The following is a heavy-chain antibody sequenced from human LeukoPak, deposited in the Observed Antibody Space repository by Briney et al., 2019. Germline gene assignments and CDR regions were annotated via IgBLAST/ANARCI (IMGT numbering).Heavy chain of an antibody. CDR3: VRGGESTWS. V-gene: IGHV3-74*01. CDR2: INNDGSGT. D-gene: IGHD2-15*01. J-gene: IGHJ5*02. Sequence: GGSLRLSCAASGFTFSSYWMHWVRQAPGKGPVWVSRINNDGSGTTYADSVKGRFTISRDDAKNTLYLQMNSLRAEDTAVYYCVRGGESTWSXXQGXLVTVSS. CDR1: GFTFSSYW.